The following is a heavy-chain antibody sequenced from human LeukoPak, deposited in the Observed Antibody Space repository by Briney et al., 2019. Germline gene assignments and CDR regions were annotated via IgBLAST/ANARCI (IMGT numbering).Heavy chain of an antibody. D-gene: IGHD3/OR15-3a*01. CDR1: GFSFSDYY. CDR3: ARFGTGYGALDI. Sequence: PGGSLRLSCAASGFSFSDYYMSWIRQAPGKGLEWVSYISSGGGNIYYADSVRGRFTMSRDNAKKSLFLQMNRLRAEDTAVYYCARFGTGYGALDIWGQGTTVTVSS. V-gene: IGHV3-11*04. CDR2: ISSGGGNI. J-gene: IGHJ3*02.